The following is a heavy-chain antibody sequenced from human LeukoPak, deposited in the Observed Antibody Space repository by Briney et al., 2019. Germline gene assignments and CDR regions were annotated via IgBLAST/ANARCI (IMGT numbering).Heavy chain of an antibody. CDR1: GYTLTELS. CDR2: FDPEDVKT. J-gene: IGHJ4*02. Sequence: ASVKVSCKVSGYTLTELSMHWVRQAPGKGLEWMGGFDPEDVKTIYAQKFQGRVTMTEDTSADTAYMELSSLRSEDTAVYYCATANYYYGSSGYHDYWGQGTLVTVSS. V-gene: IGHV1-24*01. CDR3: ATANYYYGSSGYHDY. D-gene: IGHD3-22*01.